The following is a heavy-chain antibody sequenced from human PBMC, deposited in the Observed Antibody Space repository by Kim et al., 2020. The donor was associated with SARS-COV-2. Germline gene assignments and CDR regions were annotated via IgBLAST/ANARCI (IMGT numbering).Heavy chain of an antibody. D-gene: IGHD3-16*02. J-gene: IGHJ4*02. CDR3: ARVFWGTYRYTDY. CDR1: GYTFTNNA. CDR2: INTDTGNP. Sequence: ASVKVSCKASGYTFTNNAISWVRQAPGQGLEWMGWINTDTGNPTYAQAFTRRFVFSVDTSVTTAYLQISSLEAEDTALYYCARVFWGTYRYTDYLGQGTL. V-gene: IGHV7-4-1*02.